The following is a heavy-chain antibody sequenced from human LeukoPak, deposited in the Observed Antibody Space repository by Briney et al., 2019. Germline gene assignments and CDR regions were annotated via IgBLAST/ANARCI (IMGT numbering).Heavy chain of an antibody. J-gene: IGHJ4*02. D-gene: IGHD3-10*01. CDR1: GGSFSGYY. CDR2: INHSGST. CDR3: ARGSVSGQYYGSGSYYAR. Sequence: SETLSLTCAVYGGSFSGYYWTWIRQPPGKGLEWIGEINHSGSTNYNPSLKSRVTISVDTSKNQFSLKLRSVTAADTAVYYCARGSVSGQYYGSGSYYARWGQRTLVTVSS. V-gene: IGHV4-34*01.